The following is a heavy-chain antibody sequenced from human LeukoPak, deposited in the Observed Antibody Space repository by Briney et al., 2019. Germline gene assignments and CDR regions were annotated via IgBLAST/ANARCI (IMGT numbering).Heavy chain of an antibody. J-gene: IGHJ4*02. CDR1: GFTVSSNH. CDR3: AVYCSGGSCFRN. Sequence: GGSLRLSCAASGFTVSSNHMSWVRQAPGKGLEWVANINQDGSEKYYVDSVKGRFTISRDNAKNSVYLQMNSLRADDTAVYYCAVYCSGGSCFRNWGQGTLVTVSS. V-gene: IGHV3-7*05. D-gene: IGHD2-15*01. CDR2: INQDGSEK.